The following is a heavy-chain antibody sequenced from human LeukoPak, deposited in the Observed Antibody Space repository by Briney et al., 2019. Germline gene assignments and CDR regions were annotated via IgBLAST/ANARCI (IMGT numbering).Heavy chain of an antibody. CDR3: ARILTGYSASYYYYYMDV. CDR1: GFTFSSYE. V-gene: IGHV3-48*03. Sequence: GGSLRLSCAASGFTFSSYEMNWVRQSPGKGLEWVSYISSSGTTIHYADSVKGRFTISRDNAKNSLYLQMNSLRAEDTAVYYCARILTGYSASYYYYYMDVWGKGTTVTISS. D-gene: IGHD3-9*01. CDR2: ISSSGTTI. J-gene: IGHJ6*03.